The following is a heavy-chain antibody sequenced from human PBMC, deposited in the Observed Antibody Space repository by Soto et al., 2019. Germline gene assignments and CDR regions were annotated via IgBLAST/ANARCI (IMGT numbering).Heavy chain of an antibody. V-gene: IGHV3-30-3*01. J-gene: IGHJ6*02. CDR2: ISYGGSNK. CDR1: GFTFSSYA. CDR3: ARDRGQFLPMVGSGSYSPAYYYYYGMDV. D-gene: IGHD3-10*01. Sequence: GGSLRLSCAASGFTFSSYAMHWVRQAPGKGLEWVAVISYGGSNKYYADSVKGRFTISRDNSKNTLYLQMNSLRAEDTAVYYCARDRGQFLPMVGSGSYSPAYYYYYGMDVWGQGTTVTVSS.